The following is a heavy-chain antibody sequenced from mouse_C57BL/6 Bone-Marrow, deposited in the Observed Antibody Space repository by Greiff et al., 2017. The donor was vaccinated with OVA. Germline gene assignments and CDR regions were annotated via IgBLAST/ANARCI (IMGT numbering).Heavy chain of an antibody. D-gene: IGHD1-1*01. CDR3: ARSDVVTTVVARDAMDY. J-gene: IGHJ4*01. CDR2: IFPGSGST. Sequence: VQLQQSGPELVKPGASVKISCKASGYTFTDYYINWVKQRPGQGLEWIGWIFPGSGSTYYTAKFKGKATLTVDKSSSTASMLLSSLTSEDSAVYFCARSDVVTTVVARDAMDYWGQGTSVTVSS. V-gene: IGHV1-75*01. CDR1: GYTFTDYY.